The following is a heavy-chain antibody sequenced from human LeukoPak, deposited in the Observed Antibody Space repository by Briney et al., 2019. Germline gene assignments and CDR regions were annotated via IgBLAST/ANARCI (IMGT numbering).Heavy chain of an antibody. Sequence: SETLSLTCTVSGGSMSSYYWMWIRRPPGKGLEWIGSISYNGKTNHNPSLKSRVTISVDTSKNQFSLKLSSVTAADTAVYYCTRVGPSLHWNPDYWGQGTLVTVSS. CDR1: GGSMSSYY. J-gene: IGHJ4*02. V-gene: IGHV4-59*01. CDR3: TRVGPSLHWNPDY. CDR2: ISYNGKT. D-gene: IGHD1-1*01.